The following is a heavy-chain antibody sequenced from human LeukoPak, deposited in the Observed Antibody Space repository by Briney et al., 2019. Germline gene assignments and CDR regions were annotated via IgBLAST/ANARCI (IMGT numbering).Heavy chain of an antibody. D-gene: IGHD1-26*01. CDR1: GFTFSSYA. CDR3: AKIPVSGSYLAGVDY. Sequence: PGGSLRLSCAASGFTFSSYAMSWVRQAPGKGLEWVSAISGSGGSTYYADSVKGRFTISRDNSKNTLYLQMNSLRAEDTAVYYCAKIPVSGSYLAGVDYWGQGTLVTVSS. V-gene: IGHV3-23*01. J-gene: IGHJ4*02. CDR2: ISGSGGST.